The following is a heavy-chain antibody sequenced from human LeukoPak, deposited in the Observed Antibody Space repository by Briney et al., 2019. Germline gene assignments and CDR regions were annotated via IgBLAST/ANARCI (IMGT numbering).Heavy chain of an antibody. CDR2: IYHSGST. J-gene: IGHJ6*03. CDR1: GGSISSSNW. CDR3: ARLLDFWSGYSYYYYMDV. Sequence: PSETLSLTCAVSGGSISSSNWWSWVRQPPGKGLEWIGEIYHSGSTNYNPSLKSRVTISVDTSKNQFSLKLSSVTAADTAVYYCARLLDFWSGYSYYYYMDVWGKGTTVTVSS. D-gene: IGHD3-3*01. V-gene: IGHV4-4*02.